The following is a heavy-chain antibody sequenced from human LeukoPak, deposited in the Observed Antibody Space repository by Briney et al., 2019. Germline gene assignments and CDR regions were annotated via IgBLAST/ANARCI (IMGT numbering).Heavy chain of an antibody. CDR2: ISGSGRTI. J-gene: IGHJ4*02. V-gene: IGHV3-48*03. CDR3: ARLDASGLDY. D-gene: IGHD6-19*01. Sequence: GGSLRLSCAASGFSLSTYYMNWVRQAPGKGLEWVSYISGSGRTIYYANSVKGRFTISRDNAKNSRYLQMNSLRADDTAVYYCARLDASGLDYWGQGTLVTVSS. CDR1: GFSLSTYY.